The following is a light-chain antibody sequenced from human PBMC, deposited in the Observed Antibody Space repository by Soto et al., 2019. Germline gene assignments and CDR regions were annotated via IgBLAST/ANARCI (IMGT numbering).Light chain of an antibody. Sequence: DIQMTQSPSSLSASVADRVTITCRASQSIRRSLNWYQQKPGKAPNLLIYAASSLQTGVPSRFTGSGSGTDFTLTISSLQPEDFATYYCQQSYSTPRTFGPGTKVDIK. CDR2: AAS. V-gene: IGKV1-39*01. CDR3: QQSYSTPRT. CDR1: QSIRRS. J-gene: IGKJ3*01.